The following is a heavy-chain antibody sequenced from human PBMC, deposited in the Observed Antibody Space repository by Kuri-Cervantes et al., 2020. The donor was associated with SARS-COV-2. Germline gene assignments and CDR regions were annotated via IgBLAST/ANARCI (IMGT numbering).Heavy chain of an antibody. CDR2: INHSGST. Sequence: SQTLSLSCAVSGGSFSGYYWSWIRQPPGKGLEWIGEINHSGSTNYNPSLKSRVTISVDTAKNKFSLKLSSVTAADTAVYYFAGRGFWSGYYSRPDDYGMDVWGQGTTVTVSS. V-gene: IGHV4-34*01. CDR3: AGRGFWSGYYSRPDDYGMDV. J-gene: IGHJ6*02. D-gene: IGHD3-3*01. CDR1: GGSFSGYY.